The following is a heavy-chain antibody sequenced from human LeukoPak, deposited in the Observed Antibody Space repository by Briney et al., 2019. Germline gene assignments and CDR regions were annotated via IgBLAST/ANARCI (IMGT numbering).Heavy chain of an antibody. D-gene: IGHD3-3*01. Sequence: GGSLRLSCAASGFTFSSYSMNWVRQAPGKGLEWVSSISSSSSYIYYADSVKGRFTISIDNAKNSLYLQMNSLRAEDTAVYYCARESRRFLEWFDYWGQGTLVTVSS. CDR2: ISSSSSYI. CDR3: ARESRRFLEWFDY. V-gene: IGHV3-21*01. CDR1: GFTFSSYS. J-gene: IGHJ4*02.